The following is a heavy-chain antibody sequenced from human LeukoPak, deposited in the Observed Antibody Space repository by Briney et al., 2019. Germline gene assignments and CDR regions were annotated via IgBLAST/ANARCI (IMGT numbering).Heavy chain of an antibody. CDR3: AKAKSSDWYYFDY. CDR1: GFTFSNYA. J-gene: IGHJ4*02. CDR2: ISASAGST. V-gene: IGHV3-23*01. D-gene: IGHD6-19*01. Sequence: PGGSLRLSCAASGFTFSNYAMSWVRQALGKGLEWVSSISASAGSTYYADSVKGRFTISRDNSKSTLYLHMNSLRAEDTALYYCAKAKSSDWYYFDYWGQGTQVTVSS.